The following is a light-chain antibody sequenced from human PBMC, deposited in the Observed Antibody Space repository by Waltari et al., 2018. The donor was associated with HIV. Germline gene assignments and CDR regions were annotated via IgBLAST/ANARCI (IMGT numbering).Light chain of an antibody. V-gene: IGKV1-39*01. CDR3: QQSHSNPRS. CDR2: AAS. J-gene: IGKJ1*01. Sequence: DIQMTQSPSSLSASVGDRVTITCRASQSISTYLNWYQQKPGRAPKLLIYAASSLQSGFPTRFSGRGSGTDFTLTISSLQPEDFATYSCQQSHSNPRSFGQGTKVEIK. CDR1: QSISTY.